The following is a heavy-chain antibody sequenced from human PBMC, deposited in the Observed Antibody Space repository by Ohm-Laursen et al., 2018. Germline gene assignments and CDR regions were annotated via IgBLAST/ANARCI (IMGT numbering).Heavy chain of an antibody. CDR1: GFTFSSYG. Sequence: SLRLSCAASGFTFSSYGMHWVRQAPGKGLEWVAVISYDGSNKYYADSVKGRFTISRDNSKNTLYLQMNSLRAEDTAVYYCAKYGFFYGSYYWGQGTLVTVSS. D-gene: IGHD6-6*01. CDR3: AKYGFFYGSYY. J-gene: IGHJ4*02. V-gene: IGHV3-30*18. CDR2: ISYDGSNK.